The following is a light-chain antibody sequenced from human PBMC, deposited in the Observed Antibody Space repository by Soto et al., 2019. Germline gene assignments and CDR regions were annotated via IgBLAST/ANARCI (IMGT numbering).Light chain of an antibody. Sequence: EIVLTQSPGTLSLSPGERATLSCRASQSVSSSYLAWYQQKPGQAPRLLIFGASSRATGIPERFSGSGSGADFTLTISRLETEDFAVYYCQQYGSSPQLTFGGGNKVEIK. J-gene: IGKJ4*01. CDR2: GAS. CDR3: QQYGSSPQLT. CDR1: QSVSSSY. V-gene: IGKV3-20*01.